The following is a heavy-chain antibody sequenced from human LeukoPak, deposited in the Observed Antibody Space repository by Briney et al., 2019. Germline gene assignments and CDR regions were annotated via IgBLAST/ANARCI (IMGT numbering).Heavy chain of an antibody. CDR2: ISSSGSTI. V-gene: IGHV3-48*03. Sequence: GGSLRLSCAASGFTFSSYEMNWVRQAPGKGLEWVSYISSSGSTIYYADSLKGRFTISRDNAKNSLYLQMNSLRAEDTAVYYCARGTMFPYYFDYWGQGTLVTVSS. CDR3: ARGTMFPYYFDY. D-gene: IGHD3-10*02. CDR1: GFTFSSYE. J-gene: IGHJ4*02.